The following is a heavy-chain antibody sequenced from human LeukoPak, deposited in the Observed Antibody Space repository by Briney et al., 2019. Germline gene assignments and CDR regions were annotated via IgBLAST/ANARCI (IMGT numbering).Heavy chain of an antibody. CDR1: GFSFSTYC. J-gene: IGHJ4*02. CDR3: VRDFRSADY. CDR2: ICPDGTVT. V-gene: IGHV3-74*01. Sequence: GGSLRLSCAASGFSFSTYCMHWVRQAPGKGPMWVSRICPDGTVTNYADSVKARFSISRDNARNTVYLQMNSLRAEDTAVYYCVRDFRSADYWGQGTLVTVSS.